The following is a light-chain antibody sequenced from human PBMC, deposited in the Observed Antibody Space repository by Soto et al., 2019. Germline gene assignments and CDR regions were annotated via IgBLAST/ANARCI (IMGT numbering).Light chain of an antibody. CDR1: SSNFGAGYD. V-gene: IGLV1-40*01. J-gene: IGLJ3*02. CDR2: GNS. Sequence: QSVLTQPPSVSGAPGHRVTISCTGSSSNFGAGYDVHWYQQLPGTAPKLLIYGNSNRPSGVPDRFSGSKSGTSASLAITGLQAEDEADYYCQSYDSSFRGVFGGGTKLTVL. CDR3: QSYDSSFRGV.